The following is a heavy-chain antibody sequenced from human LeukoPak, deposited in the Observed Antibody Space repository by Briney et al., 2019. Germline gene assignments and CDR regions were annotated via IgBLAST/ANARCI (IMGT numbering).Heavy chain of an antibody. V-gene: IGHV3-23*01. CDR3: AKVRGDSNDDY. CDR1: GFTFSSYG. J-gene: IGHJ4*02. D-gene: IGHD4-11*01. Sequence: GGSLRLSCAASGFTFSSYGMSWVRQAPGKGLEWVSAISGSGGSTYYADSVKSRFTISRDNSKNTLYLQMNSLRAEDTAVYYCAKVRGDSNDDYWGQGTLVTVSS. CDR2: ISGSGGST.